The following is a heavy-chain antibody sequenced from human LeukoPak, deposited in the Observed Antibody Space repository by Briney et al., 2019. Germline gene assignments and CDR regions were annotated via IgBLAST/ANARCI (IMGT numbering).Heavy chain of an antibody. CDR1: GYAFIGNY. J-gene: IGHJ5*02. Sequence: ASVKVSCKASGYAFIGNYIYWVRQAPGQGLEWMGWINTDSGTTKYAQKFYGRVTITSHTSVSTASMDLSSLTSDDTAVYYCARATTIFGVVIICFDTWGQGTLVTVSS. V-gene: IGHV1-2*02. CDR3: ARATTIFGVVIICFDT. CDR2: INTDSGTT. D-gene: IGHD3-3*01.